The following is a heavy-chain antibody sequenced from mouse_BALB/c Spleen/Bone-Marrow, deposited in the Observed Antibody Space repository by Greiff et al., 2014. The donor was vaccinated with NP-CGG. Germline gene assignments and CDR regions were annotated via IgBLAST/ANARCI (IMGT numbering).Heavy chain of an antibody. V-gene: IGHV14-3*02. Sequence: EVHLVESGAELVKPGASVKLSCTASGFNIKDTYMHWVKQRPEQGLEWIGRIDPANGNTKYDPKFQGKATITADTSSNTAYLQLSSLTSEDTAVYYCASYYYGRYFDVWGAATTVTVSS. J-gene: IGHJ1*01. D-gene: IGHD1-1*01. CDR2: IDPANGNT. CDR1: GFNIKDTY. CDR3: ASYYYGRYFDV.